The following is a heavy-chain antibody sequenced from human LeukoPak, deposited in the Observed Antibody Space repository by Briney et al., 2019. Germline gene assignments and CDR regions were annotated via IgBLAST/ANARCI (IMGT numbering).Heavy chain of an antibody. CDR3: TRDPRRLDY. CDR1: GFTFNTYG. V-gene: IGHV3-23*01. Sequence: GGSLRLSCAASGFTFNTYGMSWVRQAPGKGLEWVSGISGSGGATYYADSVKGRFTISRDDPHNTLYLQMNSLRAEDTAVYYCTRDPRRLDYWGQGTLVTVSS. J-gene: IGHJ4*02. CDR2: ISGSGGAT.